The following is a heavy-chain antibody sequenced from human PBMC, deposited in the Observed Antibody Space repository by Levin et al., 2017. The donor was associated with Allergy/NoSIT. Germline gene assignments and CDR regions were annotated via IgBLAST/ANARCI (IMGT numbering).Heavy chain of an antibody. D-gene: IGHD1-14*01. CDR1: GGSISSSSYY. J-gene: IGHJ3*02. V-gene: IGHV4-39*01. Sequence: PSQTLSLTCTVSGGSISSSSYYWGWIRQPPGKGLEWIGSIYYSGSTYYNPSLKSRVTISVDTSKNQFSLKLSSVTAADTAVYYCASRPSWPPGAYAFDIWGQGTMVTVSS. CDR2: IYYSGST. CDR3: ASRPSWPPGAYAFDI.